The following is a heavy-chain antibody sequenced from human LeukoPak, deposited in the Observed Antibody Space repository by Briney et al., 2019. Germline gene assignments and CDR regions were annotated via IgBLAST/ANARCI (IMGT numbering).Heavy chain of an antibody. CDR2: VDHTGST. D-gene: IGHD1-1*01. V-gene: IGHV4-59*01. Sequence: TSETLSLTCSVSDDSITMYYWTWIRQPPGKGLEWIGYVDHTGSTNFNPSLNGRVSISRDTTKNLFSLRLRSVTAADTAVYFCARGRVSSSTWYSTYYYYFYMGVWGKGTTVTVSS. CDR1: DDSITMYY. J-gene: IGHJ6*03. CDR3: ARGRVSSSTWYSTYYYYFYMGV.